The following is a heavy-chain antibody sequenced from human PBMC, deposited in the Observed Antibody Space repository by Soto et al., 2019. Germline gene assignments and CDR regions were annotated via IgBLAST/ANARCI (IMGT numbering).Heavy chain of an antibody. CDR2: ITSDGRTT. V-gene: IGHV3-74*01. Sequence: GGSLRLSCAASGFTFSTYYMQWVRQLPGKGLVWVSGITSDGRTTNYADSVKGRFSISRDNAENTLYLQMNNLRADDTAVYYCVRGIQYSISKGGYGHSDYWGQGSLVTVSS. CDR1: GFTFSTYY. CDR3: VRGIQYSISKGGYGHSDY. D-gene: IGHD5-18*01. J-gene: IGHJ4*02.